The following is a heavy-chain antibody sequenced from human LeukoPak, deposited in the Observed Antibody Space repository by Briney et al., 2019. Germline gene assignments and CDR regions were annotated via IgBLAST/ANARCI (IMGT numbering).Heavy chain of an antibody. Sequence: ASVKVSCKASGYTFTSYDINWVRQATGQGLEWMGWMNPNSGNTGYAQKFQGRVTMTRNTSISTAYMELSSLRSEDTAVYYCARGRGYSSGWYGDWFDPWGHGTLVTVSS. CDR2: MNPNSGNT. J-gene: IGHJ5*02. CDR1: GYTFTSYD. D-gene: IGHD6-19*01. V-gene: IGHV1-8*01. CDR3: ARGRGYSSGWYGDWFDP.